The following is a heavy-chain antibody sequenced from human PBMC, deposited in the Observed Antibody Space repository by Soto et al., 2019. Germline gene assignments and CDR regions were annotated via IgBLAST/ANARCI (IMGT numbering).Heavy chain of an antibody. J-gene: IGHJ4*02. CDR1: GFSLSTSGVG. Sequence: QITLKESGPSLVKPTQTLTLTCTFSGFSLSTSGVGVGWIRQPPGKALEWLGIIFWDDDKRYSPSLKRRLTTTTATSKNQRVLTMTNMDPVAAATYYCAHLPWKQRWQRAPVVYWGQGTPVTVSS. CDR3: AHLPWKQRWQRAPVVY. CDR2: IFWDDDK. V-gene: IGHV2-5*02. D-gene: IGHD4-17*01.